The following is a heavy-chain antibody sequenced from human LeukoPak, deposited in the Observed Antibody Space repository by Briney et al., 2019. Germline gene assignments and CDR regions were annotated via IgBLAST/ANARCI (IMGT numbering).Heavy chain of an antibody. CDR2: IKQDGSEK. CDR3: AKDRDDTGITGAFDI. J-gene: IGHJ3*02. D-gene: IGHD3-3*01. V-gene: IGHV3-7*03. Sequence: GGSLRLSCAASGFTFSSYWMSWFRQAPGKGLEWVANIKQDGSEKYYVDSVKGRSTISRDKAKNTLYLQMNSLRAEDTAVYYCAKDRDDTGITGAFDIWGQGTMVTVSS. CDR1: GFTFSSYW.